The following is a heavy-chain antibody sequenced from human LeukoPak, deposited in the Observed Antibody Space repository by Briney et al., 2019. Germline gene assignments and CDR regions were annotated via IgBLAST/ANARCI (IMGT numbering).Heavy chain of an antibody. CDR3: ASPSARIQLWQV. J-gene: IGHJ4*02. CDR1: GGSISSYY. D-gene: IGHD5-18*01. Sequence: PSETLSLTCTVSGGSISSYYWGWIRQPPGKGLEWIGSIYYSGSTYYNPSLKSRVTISVDTSKNQFSLKLSSVTAADTAVYYCASPSARIQLWQVWGKGTLVTVSS. CDR2: IYYSGST. V-gene: IGHV4-39*01.